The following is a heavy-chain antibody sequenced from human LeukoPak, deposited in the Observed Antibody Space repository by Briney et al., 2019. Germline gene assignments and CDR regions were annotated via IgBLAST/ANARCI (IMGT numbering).Heavy chain of an antibody. CDR3: AIPAPLWFGEGERDWCYP. V-gene: IGHV4-39*01. CDR2: MYYSAIT. D-gene: IGHD3-10*01. Sequence: SDPQSLICTLSVGSISSTSYYWAWIRQPPGKGLEWIESMYYSAITYYNPCLNSRVPISVDTSKNKLYLKPSSASAADTAVYCCAIPAPLWFGEGERDWCYPWGEGTLVTVSS. J-gene: IGHJ5*02. CDR1: VGSISSTSYY.